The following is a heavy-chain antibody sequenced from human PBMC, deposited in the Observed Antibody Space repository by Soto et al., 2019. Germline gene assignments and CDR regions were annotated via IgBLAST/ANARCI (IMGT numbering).Heavy chain of an antibody. CDR3: AKDRIAVAAPDAFDI. Sequence: LRLSCAASGFTFSSYGMHWVRQAPGKGLEWVAVISYDGSNKYYADSVKGRFTISRDNSKNTLYLQMNSLRAEDTAVYYCAKDRIAVAAPDAFDIWGQGTMVTVSS. CDR2: ISYDGSNK. J-gene: IGHJ3*02. V-gene: IGHV3-30*18. D-gene: IGHD6-19*01. CDR1: GFTFSSYG.